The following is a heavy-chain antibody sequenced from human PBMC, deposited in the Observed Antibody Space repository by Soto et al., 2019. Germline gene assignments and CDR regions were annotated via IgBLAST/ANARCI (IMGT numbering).Heavy chain of an antibody. D-gene: IGHD3-16*01. V-gene: IGHV2-5*01. CDR1: GFSLSTTGVG. CDR2: IYWHDDK. CDR3: THRGGATVGLYYFDY. Sequence: SCPTLVNPTQTLTLTCTFSGFSLSTTGVGXSWIRQPPGKALEWLALIYWHDDKRYSPSLKSRLIITKDTSKNQVVLTMTNMDPVDTATYYCTHRGGATVGLYYFDYWGQGALVTVSS. J-gene: IGHJ4*02.